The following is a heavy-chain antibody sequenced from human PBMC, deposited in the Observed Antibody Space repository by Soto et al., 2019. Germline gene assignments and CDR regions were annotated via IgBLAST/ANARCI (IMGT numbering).Heavy chain of an antibody. J-gene: IGHJ5*02. Sequence: VASVKVSCKASGGSFSSYGINWVRQAPGQGLEWMGGINPLFDTTNYAQKFQGRVTITADKSTSTAYMELRSLSSEDTAVYYCARDPPYGSGLLAPWGQGTLVTVSS. V-gene: IGHV1-69*06. D-gene: IGHD3-10*01. CDR1: GGSFSSYG. CDR3: ARDPPYGSGLLAP. CDR2: INPLFDTT.